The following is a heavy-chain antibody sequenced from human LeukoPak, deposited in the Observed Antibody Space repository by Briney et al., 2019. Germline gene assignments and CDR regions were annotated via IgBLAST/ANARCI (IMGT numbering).Heavy chain of an antibody. CDR3: ASWSTMIDAFDI. CDR2: IYTSGNT. CDR1: GGSISSYY. Sequence: PSETLSLTCTVSGGSISSYYWSWIRQPAGKGLEWIGRIYTSGNTNYNSSLQSRVNMSVDTSKNQFSLKLSSVTAADTAIYYCASWSTMIDAFDIWGQGTMVTVSS. V-gene: IGHV4-4*07. D-gene: IGHD3-22*01. J-gene: IGHJ3*02.